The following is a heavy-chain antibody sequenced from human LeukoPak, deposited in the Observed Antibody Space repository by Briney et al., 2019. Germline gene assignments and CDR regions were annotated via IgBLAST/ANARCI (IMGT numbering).Heavy chain of an antibody. D-gene: IGHD3-22*01. CDR3: ASESNYYDSSGY. CDR1: RFTFSDYY. V-gene: IGHV3-11*01. Sequence: GGSLRLSCAASRFTFSDYYMSWIRQAPGKGLEWVSYISSSGTTIYYADSVKGRFTISRGNAKNSLYLQMNSLRAEDTAVYYCASESNYYDSSGYWGQGTLVTVSS. J-gene: IGHJ4*02. CDR2: ISSSGTTI.